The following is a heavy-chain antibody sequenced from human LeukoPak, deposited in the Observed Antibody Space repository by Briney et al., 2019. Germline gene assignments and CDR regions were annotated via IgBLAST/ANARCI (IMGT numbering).Heavy chain of an antibody. Sequence: GGSLRLSCAASGFTFRDYHMSWIRQAPGKGLEWVAYIVGSSSYTNYADSVKGRFTISRDDAENSLWLQMNSLRAEDTAIYYCARSPRGSHFDYWGQGTLVTVSS. CDR3: ARSPRGSHFDY. CDR1: GFTFRDYH. V-gene: IGHV3-11*06. J-gene: IGHJ4*02. D-gene: IGHD3-16*01. CDR2: IVGSSSYT.